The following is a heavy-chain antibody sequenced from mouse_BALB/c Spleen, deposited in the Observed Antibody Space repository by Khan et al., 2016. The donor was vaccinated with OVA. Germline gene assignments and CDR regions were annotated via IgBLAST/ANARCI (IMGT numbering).Heavy chain of an antibody. D-gene: IGHD1-3*01. CDR2: IWAGGSK. CDR3: ARLEDI. V-gene: IGHV2-9*02. J-gene: IGHJ2*01. CDR1: GFSLPSYG. Sequence: QVQLKESGPGLVAPSQSLSITCTVSGFSLPSYGVNWVRQPPGKGLEWLGVIWAGGSKNYNSAIMSRLSISKNHSKSQVFLKMNSLRTDETAIYYCARLEDIWGQGTTLTVSS.